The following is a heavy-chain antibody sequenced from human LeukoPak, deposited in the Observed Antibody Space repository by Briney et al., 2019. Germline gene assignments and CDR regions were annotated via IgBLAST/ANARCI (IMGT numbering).Heavy chain of an antibody. D-gene: IGHD1-1*01. J-gene: IGHJ6*02. CDR1: GGSISSSTYY. V-gene: IGHV4-39*01. CDR2: IYNSGST. CDR3: ARHPWNSGMDV. Sequence: SETLSLTCSVSGGSISSSTYYWGWIRQPPGKGLEWIGSIYNSGSTYYNPSLKSRVTISVDTSKNQFSLKLNSVTAADTAVYYRARHPWNSGMDVWGQGTTVTVSS.